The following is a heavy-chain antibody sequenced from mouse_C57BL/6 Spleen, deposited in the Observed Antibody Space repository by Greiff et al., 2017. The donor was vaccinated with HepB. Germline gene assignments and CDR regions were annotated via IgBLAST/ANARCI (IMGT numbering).Heavy chain of an antibody. J-gene: IGHJ2*01. CDR3: AAPITTVVAKGYFDY. CDR1: GYTFTDYY. D-gene: IGHD1-1*01. Sequence: VQLQQSGPELVKPGASVKISCKASGYTFTDYYMNWVKQSHGKSLEWIGDINPNNGGTSYNQKFKGKATLTVDKSSSTAYMELRSLTSEDSAVYYCAAPITTVVAKGYFDYWGQGTTLTVSS. V-gene: IGHV1-26*01. CDR2: INPNNGGT.